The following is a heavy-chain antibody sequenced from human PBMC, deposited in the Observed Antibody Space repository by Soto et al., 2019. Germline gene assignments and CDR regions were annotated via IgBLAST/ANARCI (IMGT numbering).Heavy chain of an antibody. Sequence: SVKVSCKASGGTFSSYTISWVRQAPGQGLEWMGRIIPIFGIANYAQKFQGRVTITADKSTSTAYMELSSLRSEDTAVYYCARSFGYCSGGSCYGPVYYMDVWGKGTTVTVSS. CDR3: ARSFGYCSGGSCYGPVYYMDV. D-gene: IGHD2-15*01. V-gene: IGHV1-69*02. CDR1: GGTFSSYT. J-gene: IGHJ6*03. CDR2: IIPIFGIA.